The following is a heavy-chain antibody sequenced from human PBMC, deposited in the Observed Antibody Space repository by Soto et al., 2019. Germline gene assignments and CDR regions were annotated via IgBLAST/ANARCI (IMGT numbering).Heavy chain of an antibody. Sequence: GGSLRLSCSTSGFTFWNFAMAWVRQGPGKGLEWVSTVNDRGDSTYYADSVKGRFTISRDDSENTLHLQMSSLRTDDTAIYYCARWGSGTNFYYHYAMDVWGQGTTVTVSS. D-gene: IGHD3-16*01. V-gene: IGHV3-23*01. J-gene: IGHJ6*02. CDR3: ARWGSGTNFYYHYAMDV. CDR2: VNDRGDST. CDR1: GFTFWNFA.